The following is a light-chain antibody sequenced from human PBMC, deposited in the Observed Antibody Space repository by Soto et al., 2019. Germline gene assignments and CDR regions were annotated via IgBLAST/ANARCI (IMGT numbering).Light chain of an antibody. CDR2: AAS. CDR3: QQYNSYLSWT. J-gene: IGKJ1*01. CDR1: QGISDY. Sequence: DIQMTQSPSSLSASVGDRVTVTCRASQGISDYVAWYQQKPGKVPKLLIYAASTLQSGVPSRFSGSGSGTEFTLTISSLQPDDFATYYCQQYNSYLSWTFGQGTKVDIK. V-gene: IGKV1-27*01.